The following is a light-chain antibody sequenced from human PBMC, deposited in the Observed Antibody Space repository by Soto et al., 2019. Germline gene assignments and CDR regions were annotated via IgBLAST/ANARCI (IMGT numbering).Light chain of an antibody. CDR3: QQRGNWPLALRHLT. J-gene: IGKJ4*01. CDR2: DAS. Sequence: EIVLTQSPATLSLSPGERATLSCRASQSVSSYLAWYQQKPDQAPRLLIYDASNRATGIPARFSGSGSGTDFTLTISSLEPEDFAVYYCQQRGNWPLALRHLTFGGGTKVEI. CDR1: QSVSSY. V-gene: IGKV3-11*01.